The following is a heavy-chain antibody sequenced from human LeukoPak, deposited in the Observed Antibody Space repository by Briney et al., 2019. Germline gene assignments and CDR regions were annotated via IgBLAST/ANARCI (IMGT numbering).Heavy chain of an antibody. D-gene: IGHD3-10*01. Sequence: ASVKVSCKASGYTFTSYDINWVRQATGQGLEWMGGFDPEDGETIYAQKFQGRVTMTEDTSTDTAYMELSSLRSEDTAVYYCASLWFGELSPPWGQGTLVTVSS. CDR3: ASLWFGELSPP. J-gene: IGHJ5*02. CDR2: FDPEDGET. CDR1: GYTFTSYD. V-gene: IGHV1-24*01.